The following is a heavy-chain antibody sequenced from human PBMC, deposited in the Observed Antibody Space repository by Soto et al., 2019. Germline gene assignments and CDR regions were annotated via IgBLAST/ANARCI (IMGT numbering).Heavy chain of an antibody. CDR3: STRAYDTNGYYRFDP. J-gene: IGHJ5*01. D-gene: IGHD3-22*01. V-gene: IGHV4-34*01. CDR2: INHSGRV. Sequence: SETLSLTCAVYGGSFSGHSWTWIRQFPGKGLEWIGDINHSGRVNYSPSLKSRVTISLDTSKNQFSLTLSAVTAADTAMYYCSTRAYDTNGYYRFDPWGQGTLVTVSS. CDR1: GGSFSGHS.